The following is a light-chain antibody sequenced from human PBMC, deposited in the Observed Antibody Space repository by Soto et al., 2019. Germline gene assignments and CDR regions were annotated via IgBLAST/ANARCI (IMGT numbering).Light chain of an antibody. CDR2: GAS. CDR1: QSFSGSY. V-gene: IGKV3-20*01. Sequence: EIVLTQSPGTLSLSPGERATLSCRASQSFSGSYLAWYQQKPGQAPRLLIYGASSRATGIPDRFSGSGSGTDFTLTISRLEPEDFAVYYCQQYGNLPYTFGQGTKLEIK. CDR3: QQYGNLPYT. J-gene: IGKJ2*01.